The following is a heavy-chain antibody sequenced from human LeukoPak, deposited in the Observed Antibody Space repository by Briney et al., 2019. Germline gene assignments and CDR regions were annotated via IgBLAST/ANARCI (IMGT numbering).Heavy chain of an antibody. Sequence: HAGGSLRLSCAASGFTFSSYSMNWVRQAPGKGLEWVSYISSSSSTIYYADSVKGRFTISRDNAKNSLYLQMNSLRAEDTAVYYCAKDPGYSSSRPILFQHWGQGTLVTVSS. CDR1: GFTFSSYS. J-gene: IGHJ1*01. V-gene: IGHV3-48*01. CDR2: ISSSSSTI. D-gene: IGHD6-13*01. CDR3: AKDPGYSSSRPILFQH.